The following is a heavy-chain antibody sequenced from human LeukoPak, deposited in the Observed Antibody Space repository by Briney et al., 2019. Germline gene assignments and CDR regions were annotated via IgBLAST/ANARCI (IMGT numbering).Heavy chain of an antibody. Sequence: SVKVSCKASGGTFNNFGISWVRQAPGQGLEWMGVIIPILGIANYAQKFQGRVTITADKSTSTAYMELSSLRSEDTAVYYCARDLGGSRYYYGMDVWGQGTTVTVSS. D-gene: IGHD2-15*01. CDR3: ARDLGGSRYYYGMDV. CDR1: GGTFNNFG. CDR2: IIPILGIA. V-gene: IGHV1-69*10. J-gene: IGHJ6*02.